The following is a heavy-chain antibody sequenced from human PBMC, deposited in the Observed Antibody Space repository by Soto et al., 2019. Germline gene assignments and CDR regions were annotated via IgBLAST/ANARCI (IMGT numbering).Heavy chain of an antibody. Sequence: QVQLVESGGGVVQPGRSLRLSCAASGFTFNIYPMHWVRQAPGKGLEWVAVISYDGSNKYYADSVKGRFTISRDNSKNTLYLQMNSLKPEDTAVYYCARNGFEWDVLGDYFDYWGQGTLVTVSS. CDR2: ISYDGSNK. V-gene: IGHV3-30-3*01. CDR3: ARNGFEWDVLGDYFDY. J-gene: IGHJ4*02. CDR1: GFTFNIYP. D-gene: IGHD1-26*01.